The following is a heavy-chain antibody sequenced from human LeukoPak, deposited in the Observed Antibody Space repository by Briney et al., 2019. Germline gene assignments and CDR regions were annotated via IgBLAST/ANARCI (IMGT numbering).Heavy chain of an antibody. D-gene: IGHD4-17*01. CDR3: ARGDNFGDYDY. V-gene: IGHV4-59*01. CDR2: IYYSGSS. Sequence: PSETLSLTCTVAGGSISSYYWSWIRQPPGKGLEWIGYIYYSGSSNYNPSLKSRVTISVDTSKNHFSLKLSSVTAADTAVYYCARGDNFGDYDYWGQGTLVTVSS. CDR1: GGSISSYY. J-gene: IGHJ4*02.